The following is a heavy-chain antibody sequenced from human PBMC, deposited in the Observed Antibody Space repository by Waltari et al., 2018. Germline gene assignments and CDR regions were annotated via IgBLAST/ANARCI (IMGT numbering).Heavy chain of an antibody. J-gene: IGHJ4*02. CDR2: IRRQPFNYAT. D-gene: IGHD1-1*01. V-gene: IGHV3-73*01. CDR1: AFSFSGHT. CDR3: SGGEVTGTDF. Sequence: EVQVVESGGGLVQPGGSLKLSCATSAFSFSGHTIHWVRQTSRRGLEWVGRIRRQPFNYATAYSESVKGRFTISRDDSKNTAYLQMNNLMTEDTAVYYCSGGEVTGTDFWGQGTLVTVSS.